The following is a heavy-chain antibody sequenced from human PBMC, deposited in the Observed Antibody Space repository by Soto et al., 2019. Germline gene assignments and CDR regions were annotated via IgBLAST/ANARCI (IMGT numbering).Heavy chain of an antibody. CDR1: GGTFSSYT. CDR3: ARGLHYDSISLDDY. Sequence: QVQLVQSGAEVKKPGSSVKLSCKASGGTFSSYTISWVRQAPGQGLEWMGRIIPILGIANYAQKFQGRVTITADKSTSTAYMELSSLRSEDTAVYYCARGLHYDSISLDDYWGQGTLVTVSS. J-gene: IGHJ4*02. CDR2: IIPILGIA. D-gene: IGHD3-22*01. V-gene: IGHV1-69*02.